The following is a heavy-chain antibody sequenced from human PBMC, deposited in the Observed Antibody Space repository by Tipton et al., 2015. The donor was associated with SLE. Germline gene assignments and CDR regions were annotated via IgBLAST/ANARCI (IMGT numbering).Heavy chain of an antibody. CDR3: ARESYHDFRGRYDY. CDR2: ISYDGSNK. D-gene: IGHD3-3*01. J-gene: IGHJ4*02. Sequence: SLRLSCAASGFSFRSYDMNWVRQAPGKGLEWVAFISYDGSNKHYADSVKGRFSISRDNAKNSLYLQMNSLRVEDTAFYYCARESYHDFRGRYDYWGQGLLVPVSS. CDR1: GFSFRSYD. V-gene: IGHV3-30*04.